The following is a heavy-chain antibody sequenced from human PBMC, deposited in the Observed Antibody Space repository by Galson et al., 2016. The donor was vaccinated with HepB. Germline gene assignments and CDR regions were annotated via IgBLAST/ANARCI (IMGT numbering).Heavy chain of an antibody. V-gene: IGHV1-18*01. J-gene: IGHJ4*02. Sequence: SVKVSCKASGYNLRDYGVTWVRRAPGQGLEWMGWTSGHSGKTNFAQKLQGRLTMTRDTSTSTVYMELSNLRSEDSAVYFCAGTDCSSHTCPFEYWGQGTLVTVSS. CDR3: AGTDCSSHTCPFEY. D-gene: IGHD2-2*01. CDR1: GYNLRDYG. CDR2: TSGHSGKT.